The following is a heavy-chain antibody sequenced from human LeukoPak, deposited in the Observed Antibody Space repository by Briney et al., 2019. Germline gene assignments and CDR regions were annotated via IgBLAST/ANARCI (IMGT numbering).Heavy chain of an antibody. J-gene: IGHJ4*02. CDR2: IWFDGKNE. CDR1: GFTFSSYG. Sequence: GGSLRLSCAASGFTFSSYGMHWVRQAPGKGLEWVADIWFDGKNEHFADSVKGRFTISRDNSKNTMYLQMNGLRAEDTAVYYCARDVYSSGWTPRFWGQGTLVTVSS. CDR3: ARDVYSSGWTPRF. D-gene: IGHD6-19*01. V-gene: IGHV3-33*01.